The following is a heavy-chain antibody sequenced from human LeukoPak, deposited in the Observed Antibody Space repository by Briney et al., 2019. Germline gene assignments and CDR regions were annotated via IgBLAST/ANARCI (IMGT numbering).Heavy chain of an antibody. D-gene: IGHD3-3*01. CDR2: ISGSGGAT. CDR1: GFTFSSYA. Sequence: GGSLRLSCAASGFTFSSYAMSWVRQAPGKGLEWVSAISGSGGATYYADSVKGRFTISRDNSKNTLYLQMNSLRAEDTAVYYCAKLPVFSLTISEVVTDDAFDIWGQGTIVTVSS. V-gene: IGHV3-23*01. CDR3: AKLPVFSLTISEVVTDDAFDI. J-gene: IGHJ3*02.